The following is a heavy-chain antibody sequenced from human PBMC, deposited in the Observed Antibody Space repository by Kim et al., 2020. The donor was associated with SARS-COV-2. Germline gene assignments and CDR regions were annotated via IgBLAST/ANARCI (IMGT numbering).Heavy chain of an antibody. Sequence: LKSRVTISVDTAKNQFALKLSSVTAAETAVYYCARHGDSNYYYYYGMDVWGQGTTVTVSS. V-gene: IGHV4-39*01. CDR3: ARHGDSNYYYYYGMDV. D-gene: IGHD4-4*01. J-gene: IGHJ6*02.